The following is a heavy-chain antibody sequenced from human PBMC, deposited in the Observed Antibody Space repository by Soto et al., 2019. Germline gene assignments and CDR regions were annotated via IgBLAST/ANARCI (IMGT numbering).Heavy chain of an antibody. D-gene: IGHD3-10*01. Sequence: SVNVSCKASGGTFSSYAISWVRQAPGQGLEWMGGIIPIFGTANYAQKFQGRVTITADESTSTAYMELSSLRSEDTAVYYCARESGSADYYYYGMDVWGQGTTVTVSS. CDR1: GGTFSSYA. CDR2: IIPIFGTA. J-gene: IGHJ6*02. CDR3: ARESGSADYYYYGMDV. V-gene: IGHV1-69*13.